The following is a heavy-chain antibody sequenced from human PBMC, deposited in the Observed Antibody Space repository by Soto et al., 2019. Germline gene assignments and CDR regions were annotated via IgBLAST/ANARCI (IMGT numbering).Heavy chain of an antibody. CDR1: GYTFTSYG. CDR3: ARDVYRRRFDY. D-gene: IGHD1-20*01. V-gene: IGHV1-18*01. CDR2: ISAYNGNT. Sequence: ASVKVSCKASGYTFTSYGSSWVRQAPGQGLEWMGWISAYNGNTNYAQKLQGRVTMTTETSTSTAYMELRSLRSDDTAVYYCARDVYRRRFDYWGQRTLGTVSS. J-gene: IGHJ4*02.